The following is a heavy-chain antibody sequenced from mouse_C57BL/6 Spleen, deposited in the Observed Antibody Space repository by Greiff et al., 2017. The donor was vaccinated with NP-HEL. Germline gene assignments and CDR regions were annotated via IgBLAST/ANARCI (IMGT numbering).Heavy chain of an antibody. CDR2: IDPSDSYT. J-gene: IGHJ2*01. Sequence: QVQLQQPGAELVRPGTSVKLSCKASGYTFTSYWMHWVKQRPGQGLEWIGVIDPSDSYTNYNQKFKGKATLTVDTSSSTAYMQLSSLTSEDSAVYYCARGMVTTGYYFDYWGQGTTLTVSS. CDR3: ARGMVTTGYYFDY. D-gene: IGHD2-2*01. V-gene: IGHV1-59*01. CDR1: GYTFTSYW.